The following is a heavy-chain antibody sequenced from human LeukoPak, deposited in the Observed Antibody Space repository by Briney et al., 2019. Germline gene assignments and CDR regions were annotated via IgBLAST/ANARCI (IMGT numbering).Heavy chain of an antibody. CDR3: ARDLSSYGYVWGSYRGSGAFDI. V-gene: IGHV1-69*13. Sequence: SVKVSCKASGGTFSSYAISWVRQAPGQGLEWMGGIIPIFGTANYAQKFQGRVTITADESTSTAYMELSSLRSEDTAVYYCARDLSSYGYVWGSYRGSGAFDIWGQGTMVTVSS. CDR2: IIPIFGTA. D-gene: IGHD3-16*02. CDR1: GGTFSSYA. J-gene: IGHJ3*02.